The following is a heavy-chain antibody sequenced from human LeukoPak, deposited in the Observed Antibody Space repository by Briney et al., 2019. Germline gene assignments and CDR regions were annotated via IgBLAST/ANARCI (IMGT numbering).Heavy chain of an antibody. J-gene: IGHJ4*02. CDR2: ISGSGGST. Sequence: GGSLRLSCAASGFTFSSYAMSWVRQAPGKGLEWVSAISGSGGSTYYADPVKGRFTISRDNSKNTLYLQMNSLRAEGTAVYYCAKGIEAAGPYYFDYWGQGTLVTVSS. D-gene: IGHD6-13*01. CDR1: GFTFSSYA. V-gene: IGHV3-23*01. CDR3: AKGIEAAGPYYFDY.